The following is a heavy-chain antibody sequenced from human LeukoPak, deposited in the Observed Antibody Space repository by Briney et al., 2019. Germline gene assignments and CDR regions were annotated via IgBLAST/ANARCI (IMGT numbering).Heavy chain of an antibody. CDR1: GFALRSYT. CDR3: ARVAVAGPTGWFDS. Sequence: GGSLRLSCAASGFALRSYTVTWVGKAPGKGLEWVSSISSTSAYIYYAESVKGRFSISRDNVDNVVHLQMSSLTNEDTAVYYCARVAVAGPTGWFDSWGQGTLVTVSS. J-gene: IGHJ5*01. V-gene: IGHV3-21*01. D-gene: IGHD6-19*01. CDR2: ISSTSAYI.